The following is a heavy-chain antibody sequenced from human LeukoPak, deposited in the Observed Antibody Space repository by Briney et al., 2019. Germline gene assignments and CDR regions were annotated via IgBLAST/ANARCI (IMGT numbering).Heavy chain of an antibody. J-gene: IGHJ4*02. V-gene: IGHV3-15*01. CDR3: VIRYDTSSGLGY. D-gene: IGHD3-22*01. CDR1: GFTVSSNY. CDR2: IKSKTDGGTT. Sequence: PGGSLRLSCAASGFTVSSNYMSWVRQAPGKGLEWVGRIKSKTDGGTTDYTAPVKGRFTISRDDSKNTLFLQMNSLKTEDTAVYFCVIRYDTSSGLGYWGQGTLVTVSS.